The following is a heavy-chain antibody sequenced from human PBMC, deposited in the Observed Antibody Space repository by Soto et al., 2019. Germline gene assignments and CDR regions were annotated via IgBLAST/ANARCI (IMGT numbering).Heavy chain of an antibody. D-gene: IGHD2-15*01. J-gene: IGHJ6*01. CDR2: IIPIFGTA. Sequence: GASVKVSCKASGGTFSSYAISWVRQAPGQGLEWMGGIIPIFGTANYAQKFQGRVTITADESTSTAYMELSSLRSEDTAVYYCARVGTQGYCSGGSCYSDYYYGMDVWG. CDR3: ARVGTQGYCSGGSCYSDYYYGMDV. V-gene: IGHV1-69*13. CDR1: GGTFSSYA.